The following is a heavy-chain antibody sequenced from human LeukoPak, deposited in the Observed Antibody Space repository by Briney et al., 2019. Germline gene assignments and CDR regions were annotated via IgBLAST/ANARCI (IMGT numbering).Heavy chain of an antibody. CDR3: AKDQDGSGGFDY. CDR1: GFTFSSHA. J-gene: IGHJ4*02. V-gene: IGHV3-30*04. Sequence: GGSLRLSCAASGFTFSSHAMHWVRQAPGKGLEWVAVISYDTSNKYYVDSVKGRFTISRDNSKDTLYLQMNSLSAEDTAVYYCAKDQDGSGGFDYWGQGTLVTVSS. D-gene: IGHD3-10*01. CDR2: ISYDTSNK.